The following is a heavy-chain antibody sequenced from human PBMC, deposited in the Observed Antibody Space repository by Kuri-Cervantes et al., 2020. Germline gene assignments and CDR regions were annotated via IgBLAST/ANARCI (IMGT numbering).Heavy chain of an antibody. CDR2: ISYDGSNK. V-gene: IGHV3-30-3*01. CDR3: TTVKDTGYSSSWFSFYYYYGMDV. D-gene: IGHD6-13*01. CDR1: GFTFSSYA. Sequence: GGSLRLSCAASGFTFSSYAMHWVRQAPGKGLEWVAVISYDGSNKYYADSVKGRFTISRDNSKNTLYLQMNSLKTEDTAVYYCTTVKDTGYSSSWFSFYYYYGMDVWGQGTTVTVSS. J-gene: IGHJ6*02.